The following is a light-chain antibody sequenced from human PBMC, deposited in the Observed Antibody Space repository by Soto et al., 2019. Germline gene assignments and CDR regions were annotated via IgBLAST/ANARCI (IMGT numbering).Light chain of an antibody. V-gene: IGKV3-11*01. CDR1: QNISRS. CDR2: DAS. J-gene: IGKJ5*01. CDR3: QQRSNWPIT. Sequence: IVLTPPPVTLSLSPAEIATLSCRASQNISRSLAWYQQKPGQAPRLLIYDASNRATGIPARFSGSGSGTDFTLTISSLEPEDFAVYYCQQRSNWPITFGQGTRLEIK.